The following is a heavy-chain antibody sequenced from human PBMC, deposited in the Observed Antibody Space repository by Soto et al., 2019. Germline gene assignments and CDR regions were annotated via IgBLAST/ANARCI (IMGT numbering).Heavy chain of an antibody. Sequence: VASVKVSCKTSGYTFTNYGINWVRQAPGQGLEWMGWISPYNGDTNYAQKLHGRVTMTTDTSTSTAYMEVRSLRSDDTAVFYCGREAGLMPAALPIDYWGQGTLVTVSS. CDR1: GYTFTNYG. CDR3: GREAGLMPAALPIDY. V-gene: IGHV1-18*01. CDR2: ISPYNGDT. J-gene: IGHJ4*02. D-gene: IGHD2-2*02.